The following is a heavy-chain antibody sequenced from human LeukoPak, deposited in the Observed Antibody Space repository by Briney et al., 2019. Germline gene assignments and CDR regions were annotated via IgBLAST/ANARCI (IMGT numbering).Heavy chain of an antibody. Sequence: PSETLSLTCSVSGGSISGYFWSRIRQPPGKGLEWIGYIYSSGNTNYNSSLKSRLTISIDTSKKQFSLRLNSVTAADTAVYYCARFQSSAIGYMDVWGKGTTVTVSS. CDR3: ARFQSSAIGYMDV. D-gene: IGHD2-21*01. V-gene: IGHV4-59*01. J-gene: IGHJ6*03. CDR2: IYSSGNT. CDR1: GGSISGYF.